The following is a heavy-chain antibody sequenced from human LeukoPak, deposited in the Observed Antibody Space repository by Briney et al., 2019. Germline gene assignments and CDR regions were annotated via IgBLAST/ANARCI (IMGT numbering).Heavy chain of an antibody. CDR3: ARRQQSLRTRRYYGMDV. CDR2: MNPNSGNT. Sequence: ASVKVSCKASGYTFTSYDINWVRQATGQGLEWMGWMNPNSGNTGYAQKFQGRVTMTRNTSISTAYMELSSLRSEDTAVYYCARRQQSLRTRRYYGMDVWGLGTTVTVSS. J-gene: IGHJ6*02. V-gene: IGHV1-8*01. CDR1: GYTFTSYD. D-gene: IGHD2-15*01.